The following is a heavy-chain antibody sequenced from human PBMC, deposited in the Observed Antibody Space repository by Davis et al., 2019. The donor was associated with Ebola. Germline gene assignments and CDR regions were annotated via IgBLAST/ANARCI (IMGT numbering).Heavy chain of an antibody. CDR3: ARRGYSYGWTFDY. Sequence: GSLRLSCTVSGGSISSDSYYWGWIRQPPGKGLEWIGSIYYSGKTHYNPSLKSRVTISVDTSKNQLSLKLSSVTAADTAVYYCARRGYSYGWTFDYWGQGTLVTVSS. V-gene: IGHV4-39*01. CDR2: IYYSGKT. J-gene: IGHJ4*02. D-gene: IGHD5-18*01. CDR1: GGSISSDSYY.